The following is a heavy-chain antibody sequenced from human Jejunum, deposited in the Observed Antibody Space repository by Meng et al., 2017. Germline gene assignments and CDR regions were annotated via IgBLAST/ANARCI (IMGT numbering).Heavy chain of an antibody. CDR3: ARGGGSYGSRMDV. Sequence: SETLSLTCAVSGYSISSGYYWGWIRQPPGKGLEWIGNIYHSGTTYYNPSLKSRVTVSINTSNNHFSLKLRSVSAADPAVYYCARGGGSYGSRMDVWGQGTTVTVSS. CDR1: GYSISSGYY. D-gene: IGHD1-26*01. V-gene: IGHV4-38-2*01. J-gene: IGHJ6*02. CDR2: IYHSGTT.